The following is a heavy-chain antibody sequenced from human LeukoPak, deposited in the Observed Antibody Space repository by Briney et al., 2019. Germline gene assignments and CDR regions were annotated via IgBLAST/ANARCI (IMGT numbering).Heavy chain of an antibody. V-gene: IGHV3-48*03. CDR3: AREESRGLDY. Sequence: GGSLRLSCSASGFTFRNYEMNWVRQAPGKGLEWVSYISSSGSTIFYAASVKGRFTISRDNARNSVYLQMNSLSAEDTSVYYCAREESRGLDYWGQGTAVTVSP. CDR2: ISSSGSTI. J-gene: IGHJ4*02. CDR1: GFTFRNYE.